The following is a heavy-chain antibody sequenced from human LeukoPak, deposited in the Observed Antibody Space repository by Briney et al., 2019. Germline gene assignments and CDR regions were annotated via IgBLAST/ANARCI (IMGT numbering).Heavy chain of an antibody. CDR3: ARARGVPLDY. CDR1: GESFSGHY. J-gene: IGHJ4*02. Sequence: PSETLSLTCAVYGESFSGHYWSWIRQPPGKGLEWIGEINHSGSTNYSPSLKSRVTVSVDTSKNQFSLKQTSVTAADTAVYYCARARGVPLDYWGQGTLVTVSS. CDR2: INHSGST. D-gene: IGHD2-2*01. V-gene: IGHV4-34*01.